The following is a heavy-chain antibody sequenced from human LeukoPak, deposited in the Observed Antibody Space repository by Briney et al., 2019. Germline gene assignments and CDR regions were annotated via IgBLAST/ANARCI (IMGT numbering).Heavy chain of an antibody. CDR2: IKSDGSEK. V-gene: IGHV3-7*01. CDR1: EFTFSSNW. CDR3: ASGSGWXQXX. Sequence: GGSLRLSCVVSEFTFSSNWMNWVRRAPGKGLEGVANIKSDGSEKYYADSVKGRFTISRDNAKNSLYLQMNSLKAEDTAVYYCASGSGWXQXXWGQXTLVT. D-gene: IGHD5-24*01. J-gene: IGHJ4*02.